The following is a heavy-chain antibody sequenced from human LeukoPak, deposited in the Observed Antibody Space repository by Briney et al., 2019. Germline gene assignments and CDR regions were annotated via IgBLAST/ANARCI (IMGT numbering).Heavy chain of an antibody. V-gene: IGHV3-23*01. Sequence: GGSLRLSCAASGFTVSSNYMSWVRQPPGKGLEWVSSISGSGGSTYYADSVKGRFTISRDTSKNTLYLQMNSLRAEDTAVYFCAKGVAVAGTWYWFDPWGQGTLVTVSS. CDR2: ISGSGGST. CDR3: AKGVAVAGTWYWFDP. D-gene: IGHD6-19*01. CDR1: GFTVSSNY. J-gene: IGHJ5*02.